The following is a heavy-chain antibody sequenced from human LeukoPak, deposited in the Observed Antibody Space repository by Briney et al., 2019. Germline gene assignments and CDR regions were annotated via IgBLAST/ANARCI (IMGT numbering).Heavy chain of an antibody. Sequence: TVKVSCKTSGFTFSTSAVQWVRQARGQRLKWIGWIIVGSGATNYAQSLQGRFTITRDMSTNTAYMELSSLGSEDSAVYYCAAELYGVYTDCCTFHLWGQGTVVTVSS. CDR2: IIVGSGAT. V-gene: IGHV1-58*01. CDR3: AAELYGVYTDCCTFHL. J-gene: IGHJ3*01. D-gene: IGHD4-17*01. CDR1: GFTFSTSA.